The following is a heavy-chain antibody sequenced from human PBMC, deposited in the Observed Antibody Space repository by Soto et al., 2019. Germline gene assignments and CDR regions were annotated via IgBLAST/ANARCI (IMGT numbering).Heavy chain of an antibody. J-gene: IGHJ4*02. CDR2: ISRDSRSI. Sequence: PGGSLRLSCEVSGFRFDDYGMHWVRQAPGKGLEWIAGISRDSRSISYGASMKGRFTISRDNAKNSLYLQLNSLRADDTAFYYCVKDALTTVAYYFDYWGQGALVTVS. D-gene: IGHD4-17*01. CDR3: VKDALTTVAYYFDY. CDR1: GFRFDDYG. V-gene: IGHV3-9*01.